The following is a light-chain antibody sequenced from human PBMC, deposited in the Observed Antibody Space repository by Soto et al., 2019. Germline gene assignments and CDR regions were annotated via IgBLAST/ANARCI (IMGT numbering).Light chain of an antibody. CDR2: EGS. V-gene: IGLV2-23*01. CDR3: CSYAGSSTYV. Sequence: QSVLTQPASVSGSPGQSITISCTGTSSDVGSYNLVSWYQQHPGKAPKLMIYEGSKRPSGVSNRFSGSKSGNTASLTISGLQAEEEADYYCCSYAGSSTYVFETGTKVTVL. J-gene: IGLJ1*01. CDR1: SSDVGSYNL.